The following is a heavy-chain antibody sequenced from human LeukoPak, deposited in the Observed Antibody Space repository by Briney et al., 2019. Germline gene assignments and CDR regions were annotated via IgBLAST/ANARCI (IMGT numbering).Heavy chain of an antibody. D-gene: IGHD2-15*01. J-gene: IGHJ3*02. CDR1: GGFISCYY. V-gene: IGHV4-59*03. CDR2: IYYSGWT. Sequence: SETLSLTCTVSGGFISCYYWSWIRQPPAKGLEGIGHIYYSGWTNHNPSLHRRVTISVDTTQNQFSVKLRTVPAAGTAVYHCVRGKYQVSIFCTPGSCYPGAFDIWGQGTMGTVSS. CDR3: VRGKYQVSIFCTPGSCYPGAFDI.